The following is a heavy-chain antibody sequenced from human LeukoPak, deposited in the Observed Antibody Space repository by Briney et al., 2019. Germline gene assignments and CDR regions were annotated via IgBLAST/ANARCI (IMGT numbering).Heavy chain of an antibody. Sequence: GGSLTLSCAASGFTFSSYAMHWVRQAPGKGLEWVAVISYDGSNKYYADSVKGRFTISRDNSKNTLYLQMNSLRAEDTAVYYCSRDRDRFGELLWGWFDPWGQGTLVTVSS. D-gene: IGHD3-10*01. CDR3: SRDRDRFGELLWGWFDP. CDR2: ISYDGSNK. CDR1: GFTFSSYA. V-gene: IGHV3-30*04. J-gene: IGHJ5*02.